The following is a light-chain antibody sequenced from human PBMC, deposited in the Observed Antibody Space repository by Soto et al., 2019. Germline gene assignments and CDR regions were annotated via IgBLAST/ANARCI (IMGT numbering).Light chain of an antibody. V-gene: IGKV3-20*01. CDR3: QQYGSSPPVS. CDR1: QSVSSNY. J-gene: IGKJ5*01. Sequence: EIVLTQYPGTLSLSPGERATLSCRAIQSVSSNYLAWYQQKPGQAPRLLIYGASSRATGIPDRFSGSGSGTDFTLTISRLEPEDFAVYYCQQYGSSPPVSFGQGTRLEVK. CDR2: GAS.